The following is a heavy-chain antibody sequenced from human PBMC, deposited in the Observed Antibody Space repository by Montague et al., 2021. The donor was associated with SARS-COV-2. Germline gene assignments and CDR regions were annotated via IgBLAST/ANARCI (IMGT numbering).Heavy chain of an antibody. V-gene: IGHV4-59*01. CDR1: GGSINSFY. CDR2: IYHSGTT. D-gene: IGHD5-24*01. Sequence: SETLSLTCIVSGGSINSFYWSWIRQPPGKGLEWIGYIYHSGTTHYSPSLKSRVAISLDTSKNQFSLTLNSVTAADTAVYYCAGLQGDGSLYGMDVWGQGTTVTVSS. J-gene: IGHJ6*02. CDR3: AGLQGDGSLYGMDV.